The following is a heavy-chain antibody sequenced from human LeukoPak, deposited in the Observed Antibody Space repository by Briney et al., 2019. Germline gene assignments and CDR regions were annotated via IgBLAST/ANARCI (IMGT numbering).Heavy chain of an antibody. CDR2: FDPEDGET. Sequence: ASVKVSCKVSGYTLTELSMHWVRQAPGKGREWMGGFDPEDGETIYAQKFQGRVTMTQDTSTDTAYMELSSLRSEDTAVYYCATGIPPSSGWYIDYWGQGTLVTVSS. D-gene: IGHD6-19*01. CDR1: GYTLTELS. CDR3: ATGIPPSSGWYIDY. V-gene: IGHV1-24*01. J-gene: IGHJ4*02.